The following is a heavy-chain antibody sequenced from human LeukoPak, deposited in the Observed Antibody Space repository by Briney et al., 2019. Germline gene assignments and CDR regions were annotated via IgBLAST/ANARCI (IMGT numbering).Heavy chain of an antibody. Sequence: ASVKVSCKASGYTFTSYAMHWVRQAPGQRLEWMGWINAGNGNTKYSQKFQGRVTITRDTSASTAYMELSGLRSEDTAVYYCARDRDYYDSSGYYSGRYFDYWGQETLVTVSS. J-gene: IGHJ4*02. CDR1: GYTFTSYA. CDR2: INAGNGNT. CDR3: ARDRDYYDSSGYYSGRYFDY. D-gene: IGHD3-22*01. V-gene: IGHV1-3*01.